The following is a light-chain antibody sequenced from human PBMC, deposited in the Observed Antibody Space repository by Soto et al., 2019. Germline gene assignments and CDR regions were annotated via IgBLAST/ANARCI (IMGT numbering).Light chain of an antibody. CDR3: CSSAPESTYV. J-gene: IGLJ1*01. CDR1: SSDVGAYDA. CDR2: RGT. V-gene: IGLV2-23*01. Sequence: QSVLAQPASVSGSPGQSITISCTGTSSDVGAYDAVSWYQQHPGKAPQVIIYRGTKRPSGVSTRFSGSVSGNTASLTVSGLQAEDEAEYFCCSSAPESTYVFGNGTKGT.